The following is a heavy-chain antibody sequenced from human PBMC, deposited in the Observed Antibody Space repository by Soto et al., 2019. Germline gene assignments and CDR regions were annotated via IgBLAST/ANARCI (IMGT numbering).Heavy chain of an antibody. J-gene: IGHJ3*02. Sequence: QVQLVQSGAEVTKPGASVKVSCKASGYTFTSYGISWVRQAPGQGLEWMGWIRAYNGTTNSAQGLQGRVTMTTDTSTSTAYMELRSLRADDTAVSYCGAEARLGCRRAFEIWVQGTMGTVSS. CDR2: IRAYNGTT. CDR3: GAEARLGCRRAFEI. V-gene: IGHV1-18*01. D-gene: IGHD3-16*01. CDR1: GYTFTSYG.